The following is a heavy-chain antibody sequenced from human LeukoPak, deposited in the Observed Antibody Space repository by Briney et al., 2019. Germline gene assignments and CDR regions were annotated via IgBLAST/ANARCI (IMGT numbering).Heavy chain of an antibody. CDR1: GDSMSNYY. CDR3: ARHRFGVARRLGKNWFDP. J-gene: IGHJ5*02. Sequence: SETLSLTCTVSGDSMSNYYWSWIRQPPGKGLEWIGYIYYIGNTYYSPSLNSRVTISVDTSNNQFSLNLTSVTAADTAVYYCARHRFGVARRLGKNWFDPWGQGTLVTVSS. CDR2: IYYIGNT. V-gene: IGHV4-59*08. D-gene: IGHD3-3*01.